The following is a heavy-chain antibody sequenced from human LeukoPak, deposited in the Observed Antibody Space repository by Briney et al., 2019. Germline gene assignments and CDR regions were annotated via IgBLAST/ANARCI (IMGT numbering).Heavy chain of an antibody. CDR3: ARRTYYDFWSGTIPPEEAFDI. J-gene: IGHJ3*02. V-gene: IGHV4-59*08. CDR1: GGSISSYY. D-gene: IGHD3-3*01. CDR2: IYYSGST. Sequence: SETLSLTCTVSGGSISSYYWSWIRQPPGKGLEWIGYIYYSGSTNYNPSLKSRVTISVDTSKNQFSLKLGSVTAADTAVYYCARRTYYDFWSGTIPPEEAFDIWGQGTMVTVSS.